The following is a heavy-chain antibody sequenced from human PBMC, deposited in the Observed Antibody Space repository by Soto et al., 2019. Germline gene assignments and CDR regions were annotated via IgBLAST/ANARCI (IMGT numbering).Heavy chain of an antibody. V-gene: IGHV1-2*04. Sequence: QVQLVQSGAEVKKPGASVKVSCKASGYTFTGYYMHWVRQAPGQGLEWMGWINPNSGGTNYAQKSQGWATMPRDTSISTAYMELSRLRSDDTAVYYCARGTCSGGSCYDFDYWGQGTLVTVSS. CDR3: ARGTCSGGSCYDFDY. J-gene: IGHJ4*02. D-gene: IGHD2-15*01. CDR2: INPNSGGT. CDR1: GYTFTGYY.